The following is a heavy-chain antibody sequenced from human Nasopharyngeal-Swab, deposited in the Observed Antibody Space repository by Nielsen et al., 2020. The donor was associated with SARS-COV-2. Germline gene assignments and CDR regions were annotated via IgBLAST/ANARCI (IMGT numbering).Heavy chain of an antibody. Sequence: SVKVSCKASGCTFSSYAISWVRQAPGQGLEWMGGIIPIFGTANYAQKFQGRVTITADESTSTAYMELSSLRSEDTAVYYCARDPAWVKRGAYGWFDPWGQGTLVTVSS. J-gene: IGHJ5*02. CDR1: GCTFSSYA. CDR3: ARDPAWVKRGAYGWFDP. D-gene: IGHD1-1*01. V-gene: IGHV1-69*13. CDR2: IIPIFGTA.